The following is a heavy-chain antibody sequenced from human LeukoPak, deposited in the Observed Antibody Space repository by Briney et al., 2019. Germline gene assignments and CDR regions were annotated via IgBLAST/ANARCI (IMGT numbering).Heavy chain of an antibody. D-gene: IGHD5-12*01. Sequence: GESLKISCKGSGYTFATYWIAWVRQMPGKGLEWMGIIYPDESNIRYSPSFQGQATISADKSISPAYLQWSSLKASDSAIYYCARPPSCGYPSSFEYWGQGTLVTVSS. J-gene: IGHJ4*02. CDR1: GYTFATYW. CDR2: IYPDESNI. V-gene: IGHV5-51*01. CDR3: ARPPSCGYPSSFEY.